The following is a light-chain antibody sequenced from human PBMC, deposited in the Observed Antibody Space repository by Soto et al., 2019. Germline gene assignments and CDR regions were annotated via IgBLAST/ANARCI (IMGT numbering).Light chain of an antibody. CDR2: VAS. CDR1: QSISSY. J-gene: IGKJ1*01. Sequence: DIQMTQSPSSLSASVGDRLTITYRASQSISSYLNWYQQKPGKAPNLLIYVASSLQSEVPSRFSGSGSGTDFTLTITSLQPEDFATYYCQQSYGSPITFGQGTKVDI. V-gene: IGKV1-39*01. CDR3: QQSYGSPIT.